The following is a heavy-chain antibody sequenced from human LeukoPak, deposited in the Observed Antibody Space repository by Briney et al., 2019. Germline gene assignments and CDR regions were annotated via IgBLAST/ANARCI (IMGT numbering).Heavy chain of an antibody. CDR1: GFTISVFW. CDR2: ISPDGRST. D-gene: IGHD5-18*01. J-gene: IGHJ4*02. CDR3: AMGYKSAYSWDY. V-gene: IGHV3-74*01. Sequence: GGSLRLSCAASGFTISVFWMFWVRQAPGQGLVWVSHISPDGRSTNYADSVKGRFTISRDNARNTLYLQLNSLTAEDTAVYYCAMGYKSAYSWDYWGQGTLVTVSS.